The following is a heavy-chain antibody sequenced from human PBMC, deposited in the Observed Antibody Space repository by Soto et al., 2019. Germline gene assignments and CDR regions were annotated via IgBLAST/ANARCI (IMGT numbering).Heavy chain of an antibody. V-gene: IGHV1-46*01. Sequence: ASVKVSCKASGYTFTSYYMHWVRQAPGQGLEWMGIINPSGGSTSYAQKLQGRVTMTRDTSTSTVYMELSSLRSEDTAVYYCAREGRTTMIVVGHFDYWGQGTLVTVSS. D-gene: IGHD3-22*01. CDR1: GYTFTSYY. CDR2: INPSGGST. CDR3: AREGRTTMIVVGHFDY. J-gene: IGHJ4*02.